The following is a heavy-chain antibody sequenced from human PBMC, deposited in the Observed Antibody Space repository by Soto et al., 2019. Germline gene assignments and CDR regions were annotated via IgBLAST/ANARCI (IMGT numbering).Heavy chain of an antibody. CDR1: GFTFRSFT. D-gene: IGHD6-13*01. CDR3: TRDASRDSSARGWFDP. V-gene: IGHV3-21*01. CDR2: ISSNSAYI. Sequence: LRLSCAASGFTFRSFTMNWVRQAPGKGLEWVSTISSNSAYIYYTDALRDRFTISRDNAKNSLHLQMNSLRAEDTAVYYCTRDASRDSSARGWFDPWGPGTLVTVSS. J-gene: IGHJ5*02.